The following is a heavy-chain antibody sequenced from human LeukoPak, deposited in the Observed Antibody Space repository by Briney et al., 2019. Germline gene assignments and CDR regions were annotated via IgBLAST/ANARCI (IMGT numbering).Heavy chain of an antibody. CDR3: ARVGGYSYGYEGFDY. J-gene: IGHJ4*02. CDR2: INSDGNTI. V-gene: IGHV3-74*01. D-gene: IGHD5-18*01. Sequence: GGSLRLSCAASGFTFSSYWMHWVRQAPGKGLVWVSRINSDGNTISYADSVKGRFTNSRDNAKNTLYLQMNSLRAEDTAVYYCARVGGYSYGYEGFDYWGQGTLVTVSS. CDR1: GFTFSSYW.